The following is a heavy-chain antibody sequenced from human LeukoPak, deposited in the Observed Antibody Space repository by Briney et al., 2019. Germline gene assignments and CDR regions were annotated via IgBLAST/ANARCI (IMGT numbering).Heavy chain of an antibody. CDR1: GLTFSGYG. D-gene: IGHD3-3*01. CDR3: ARYDSSRFDP. CDR2: IAYDGSRK. Sequence: GGSLRLACAASGLTFSGYGMHSVRQAPGKGLEWVTGIAYDGSRKHYADSVRGRFTISRDNSSNTMDLQMNSLRVEHTAVYHCARYDSSRFDPWGQGTLVIVSS. V-gene: IGHV3-30*03. J-gene: IGHJ5*02.